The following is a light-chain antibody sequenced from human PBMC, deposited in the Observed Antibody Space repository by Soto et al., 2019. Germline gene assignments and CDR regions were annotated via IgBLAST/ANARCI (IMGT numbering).Light chain of an antibody. CDR3: LQHNSYPYT. CDR1: QGIGDD. J-gene: IGKJ2*01. CDR2: AAS. V-gene: IGKV1-17*01. Sequence: DIQMTQSPSSLSASVGDRVAITCRASQGIGDDLGWFQQRPGKAPKRMIYAASSLHSGVPSRFSGSGSGTEFTLTISSLQPEDFATYFCLQHNSYPYTFGQGTKVEIK.